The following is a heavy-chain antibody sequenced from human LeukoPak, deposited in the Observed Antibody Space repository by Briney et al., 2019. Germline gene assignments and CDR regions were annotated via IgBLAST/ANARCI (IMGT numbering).Heavy chain of an antibody. V-gene: IGHV3-7*01. CDR3: ARDLQSRGFDY. CDR2: IKQDDSEK. Sequence: QPGGSLRLSCAASGFTFSSCWMSWVRQAPGKGLEWVANIKQDDSEKYYVDSVKGRFTISRDNAKNSLYLQMNSLRAEDTAVYYCARDLQSRGFDYWGQGTLVTVSS. D-gene: IGHD3-10*01. CDR1: GFTFSSCW. J-gene: IGHJ4*02.